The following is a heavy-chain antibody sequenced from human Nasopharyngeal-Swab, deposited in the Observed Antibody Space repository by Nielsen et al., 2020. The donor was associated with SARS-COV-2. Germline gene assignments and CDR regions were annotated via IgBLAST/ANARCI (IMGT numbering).Heavy chain of an antibody. D-gene: IGHD2-2*01. CDR2: ISWNSGSI. Sequence: SLKISCAASGFTFDDYAMHWVRQAPGKGLEWVSGISWNSGSIGYADSVKGRFTISRDNSKNTLYLQMSSLRAEDTAVYYCVKGQYCSSTSCYVSGSSYYYYGMDVWGQGTTVTVSS. CDR1: GFTFDDYA. V-gene: IGHV3-9*01. J-gene: IGHJ6*02. CDR3: VKGQYCSSTSCYVSGSSYYYYGMDV.